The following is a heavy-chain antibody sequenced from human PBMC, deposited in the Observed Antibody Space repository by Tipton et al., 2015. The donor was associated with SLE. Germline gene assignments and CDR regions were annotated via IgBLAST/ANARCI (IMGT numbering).Heavy chain of an antibody. CDR2: VYDSGTT. V-gene: IGHV4-39*07. D-gene: IGHD2-15*01. CDR1: GGYITSDIYY. Sequence: TLSLTCFVSGGYITSDIYYWGWIRQPPGKGLEWIGSVYDSGTTYYNPSLESRLTMTVDTSKTQFSLKLSSVTAADTAVYFFARVVAVGATHYYDMDVWGQGTTVTVSS. J-gene: IGHJ6*02. CDR3: ARVVAVGATHYYDMDV.